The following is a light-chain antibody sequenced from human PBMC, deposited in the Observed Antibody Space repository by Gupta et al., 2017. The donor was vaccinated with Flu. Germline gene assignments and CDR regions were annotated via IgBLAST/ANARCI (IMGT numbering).Light chain of an antibody. V-gene: IGKV2-28*01. Sequence: VQTESPLSLPVTPGEPASISCRCSQSLLHSNGYNYLDWYLQKTGQSPQLLIYLGSNRASGVPDRVSGSGSGKEFTSNISRVEAEDVGVYYCTTALHSPVHFGRGNKVEIK. J-gene: IGKJ2*01. CDR3: TTALHSPVH. CDR2: LGS. CDR1: QSLLHSNGYNY.